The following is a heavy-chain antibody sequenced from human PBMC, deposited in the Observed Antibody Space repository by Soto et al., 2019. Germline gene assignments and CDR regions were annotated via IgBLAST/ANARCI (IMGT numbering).Heavy chain of an antibody. J-gene: IGHJ6*03. CDR3: ARYPVATIADVSYYYYMDV. Sequence: PGGSLRLSCAASGFTFSSYSMNWVRQAPGKGLEWVSSISSSSSYIYYADSVKGRFTISRDNAKNSLYLQMNSLRAEDTAVYYCARYPVATIADVSYYYYMDVWGKGTTVTVSS. V-gene: IGHV3-21*01. CDR2: ISSSSSYI. D-gene: IGHD5-12*01. CDR1: GFTFSSYS.